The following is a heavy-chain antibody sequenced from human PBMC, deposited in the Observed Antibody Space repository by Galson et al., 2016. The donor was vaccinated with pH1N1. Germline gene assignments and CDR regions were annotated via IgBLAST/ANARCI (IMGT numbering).Heavy chain of an antibody. CDR1: GFSLRTSGMC. V-gene: IGHV2-70*01. J-gene: IGHJ4*02. D-gene: IGHD4-17*01. CDR2: IDWDDDK. CDR3: ARLDYGDYSGYFEY. Sequence: PALVKPTQTLTLTCTFSGFSLRTSGMCVSWIRQPPGKALEWLALIDWDDDKYYSTSLKTRLTISKGTSKNQVVLTMTNMDPVDTATYYCARLDYGDYSGYFEYWGQGTLVTVSS.